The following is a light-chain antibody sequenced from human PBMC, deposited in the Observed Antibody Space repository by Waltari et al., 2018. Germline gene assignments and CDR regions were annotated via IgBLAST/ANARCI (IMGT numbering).Light chain of an antibody. V-gene: IGLV1-44*01. CDR1: SSNIGRNP. Sequence: QSALTQAPSVSATPGQRVTVSCSGSSSNIGRNPVNWYQHVPGTAPKFLLSSRSRGPSILAARFSATKSGSSASLAISGLQSEDEADYYCAAWDDSLNGYVFGSGTKVTVL. CDR3: AAWDDSLNGYV. CDR2: SRS. J-gene: IGLJ6*01.